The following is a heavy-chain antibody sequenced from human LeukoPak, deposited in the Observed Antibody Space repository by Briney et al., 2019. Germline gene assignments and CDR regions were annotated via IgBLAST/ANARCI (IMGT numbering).Heavy chain of an antibody. V-gene: IGHV4-34*01. Sequence: SETLSLTCAVYGESFSGYYWSWIRQPPGKGLEWTGEINHSGSTNYNPSLKSRVTISVKTSKNQFSLKLSSVTAADTAVYYCARVTGYMIEDYFDYWGQGTLVTVSS. CDR1: GESFSGYY. CDR2: INHSGST. J-gene: IGHJ4*02. D-gene: IGHD3-22*01. CDR3: ARVTGYMIEDYFDY.